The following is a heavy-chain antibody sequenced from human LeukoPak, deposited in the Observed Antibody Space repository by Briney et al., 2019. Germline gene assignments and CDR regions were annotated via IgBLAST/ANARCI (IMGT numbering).Heavy chain of an antibody. V-gene: IGHV1-2*02. Sequence: ASVKVSCKTSGYTFSDYYMHWVRQAPGQGLEWMGWINPKGGGTNYAQKFRGRLSVTRDMSSSTPFMELRGLTSDDTAVYYCARDQSWEFDYWGLGTLVTVSS. D-gene: IGHD6-13*01. CDR3: ARDQSWEFDY. J-gene: IGHJ4*02. CDR1: GYTFSDYY. CDR2: INPKGGGT.